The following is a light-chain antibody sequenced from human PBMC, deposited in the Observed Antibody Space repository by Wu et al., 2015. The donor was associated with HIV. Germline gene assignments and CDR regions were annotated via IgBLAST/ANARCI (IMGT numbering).Light chain of an antibody. V-gene: IGKV1-9*01. CDR1: QAISSY. Sequence: DIRLTQSPSTLSASIGDRVTFACRASQAISSYLAWYQQKPGKAPKLLIFAASTLHSGVPSRFSGSGSETEFTLTISSLQPEDFATYFCQRGITFGQGTRLEIK. CDR3: QRGIT. CDR2: AAS. J-gene: IGKJ5*01.